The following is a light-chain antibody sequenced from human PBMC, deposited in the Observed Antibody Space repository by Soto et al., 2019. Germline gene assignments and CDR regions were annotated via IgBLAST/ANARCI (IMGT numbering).Light chain of an antibody. V-gene: IGKV3-15*01. CDR3: QQYNDWRT. Sequence: EIVMTQSPATLSASPGERATLSSRASQSVNSKLAWYQQKPGQTPSLLIYDASTRATGIPARFSGSGSGTEFTLTISSLQSEDFAVYYCQQYNDWRTFGQGTKVEIK. J-gene: IGKJ1*01. CDR1: QSVNSK. CDR2: DAS.